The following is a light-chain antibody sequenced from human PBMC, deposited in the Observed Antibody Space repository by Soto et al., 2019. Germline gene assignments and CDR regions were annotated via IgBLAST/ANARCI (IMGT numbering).Light chain of an antibody. V-gene: IGKV3-20*01. CDR3: QQSGT. CDR2: GAS. Sequence: EIVLTQSPGTLSLSPGERATLSCRASQSVSASFLAWYQQKPGQAPRLLIYGASSSATGIPDRFSGSGSGTAFTLTISGLEPEDAAVYYCQQSGTFGQGTKLEI. CDR1: QSVSASF. J-gene: IGKJ2*02.